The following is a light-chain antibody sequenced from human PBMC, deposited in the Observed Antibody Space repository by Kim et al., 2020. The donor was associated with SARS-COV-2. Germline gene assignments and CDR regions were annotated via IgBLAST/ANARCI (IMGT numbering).Light chain of an antibody. CDR2: VNTDGSH. Sequence: AAVKLTCTLSSGLAKYAIAWHQQQPEKGPRYLMKVNTDGSHNKGDGIPGRFSGSSSGAERYLTISSLQSEDEADYYCQTWGTDFRVFGGGTQLTVL. J-gene: IGLJ3*02. CDR3: QTWGTDFRV. CDR1: SGLAKYA. V-gene: IGLV4-69*01.